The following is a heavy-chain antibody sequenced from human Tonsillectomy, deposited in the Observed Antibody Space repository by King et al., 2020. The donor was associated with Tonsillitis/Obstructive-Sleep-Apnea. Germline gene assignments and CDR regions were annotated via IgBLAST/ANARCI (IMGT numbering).Heavy chain of an antibody. J-gene: IGHJ4*02. CDR3: SRMNLAVD. D-gene: IGHD6-19*01. CDR1: GFTVSSDY. Sequence: QLVQSGGGLIQPGGSLRLACAASGFTVSSDYMSWVRQAPGKGLEWGSVIYSNGRTYYPDSVKGRVTISRDNSKNTLYLHMNSLRAEDTAVYYCSRMNLAVDWGQGTLVTVSS. CDR2: IYSNGRT. V-gene: IGHV3-53*01.